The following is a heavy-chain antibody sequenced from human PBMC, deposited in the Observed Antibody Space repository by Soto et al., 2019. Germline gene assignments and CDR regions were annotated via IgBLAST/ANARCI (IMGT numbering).Heavy chain of an antibody. V-gene: IGHV4-39*01. CDR1: GGSISSSSYY. CDR2: IYYSGST. D-gene: IGHD6-19*01. Sequence: SETLSLTCTVSGGSISSSSYYWGWIRQPPGKGLEWIGSIYYSGSTYYNPSLKSRVTISVDTSKNQFSLKLSSVTAADTAVYYCARRGKYSSGRGWFDPWGQGTLVTVSS. J-gene: IGHJ5*02. CDR3: ARRGKYSSGRGWFDP.